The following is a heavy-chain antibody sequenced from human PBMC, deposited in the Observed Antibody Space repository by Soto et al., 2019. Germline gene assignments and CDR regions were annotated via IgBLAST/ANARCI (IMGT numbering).Heavy chain of an antibody. CDR3: ARQKRTDVVVVAAWMDY. J-gene: IGHJ4*02. CDR1: GGSISSSSYY. D-gene: IGHD2-15*01. V-gene: IGHV4-39*01. Sequence: QLQLQESGPGLVKPSETLSLTCTVSGGSISSSSYYWGWIRQPPGKGLEWIGSIYYSGSTYYNPYLKSRVTISVDTSKNQFSLKLSSVTAADTAVYYCARQKRTDVVVVAAWMDYWGQGTLVTVSS. CDR2: IYYSGST.